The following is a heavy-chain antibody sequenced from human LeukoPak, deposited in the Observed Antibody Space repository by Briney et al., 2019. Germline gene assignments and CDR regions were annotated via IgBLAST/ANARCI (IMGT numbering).Heavy chain of an antibody. V-gene: IGHV6-1*01. CDR1: GDSVSSNSAA. Sequence: SQTLSLTCAISGDSVSSNSAAWNWIRQSPSRGLEWLGRTYYRSKWYNDYAVSVKSRITINPDTSKNQFSLHLNSVTPEDTGVYFCASRSRAVAPFVFDIWGQGKMVTVSS. D-gene: IGHD6-19*01. CDR3: ASRSRAVAPFVFDI. J-gene: IGHJ3*02. CDR2: TYYRSKWYN.